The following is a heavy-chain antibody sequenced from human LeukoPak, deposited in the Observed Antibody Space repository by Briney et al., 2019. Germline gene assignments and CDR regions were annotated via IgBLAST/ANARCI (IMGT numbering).Heavy chain of an antibody. CDR2: IYSGGST. CDR1: GFTVSSNY. D-gene: IGHD6-13*01. V-gene: IGHV3-53*01. Sequence: GGSLRLSCAASGFTVSSNYMSWVRQAPGKGLEWVSVIYSGGSTYYADSVKGRFTISRDNSKNTLYLQMNSLRAEDTAVYYCARDYVRDVGIRIPAAVPHDAFDIWGQGTMVTVSS. CDR3: ARDYVRDVGIRIPAAVPHDAFDI. J-gene: IGHJ3*02.